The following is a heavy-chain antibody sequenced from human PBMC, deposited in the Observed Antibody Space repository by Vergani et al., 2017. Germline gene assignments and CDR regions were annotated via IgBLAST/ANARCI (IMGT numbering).Heavy chain of an antibody. Sequence: QVQLVQSGAEVKKPGASVKVSCKASGYTFTSYYMHWVRQAPGQGLEWMGIINPSGGSTSYAQKFQGRVTMTRDTSTSTVYMELSSLRTEDTAVYYCARAPSKIQHWDYWGQGTLVTVSS. CDR1: GYTFTSYY. J-gene: IGHJ4*02. CDR3: ARAPSKIQHWDY. D-gene: IGHD1-1*01. CDR2: INPSGGST. V-gene: IGHV1-46*03.